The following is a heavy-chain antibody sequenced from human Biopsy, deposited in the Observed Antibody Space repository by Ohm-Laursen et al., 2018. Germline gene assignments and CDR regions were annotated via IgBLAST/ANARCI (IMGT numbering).Heavy chain of an antibody. CDR2: ISETSSHI. J-gene: IGHJ6*02. CDR1: GFSVSSYD. V-gene: IGHV3-21*01. CDR3: ARDSSRRAREGGMDV. D-gene: IGHD6-6*01. Sequence: GSQRLSCTASGFSVSSYDMNWVRQAPGKGLEWISYISETSSHIYDADSVRGRFTVARDIAKNSLYLQLNSLRVEDTAVYYCARDSSRRAREGGMDVWGQGTTVTVSS.